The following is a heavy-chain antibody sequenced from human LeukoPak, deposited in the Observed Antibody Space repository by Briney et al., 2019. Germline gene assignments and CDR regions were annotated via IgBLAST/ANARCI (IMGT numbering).Heavy chain of an antibody. CDR2: ISAYNGNT. CDR1: GYTFTSYG. Sequence: GASVKVSCKASGYTFTSYGISWVRQAPGQGLEWMGWISAYNGNTNYAQKLQGRVTMTTDTSTSTAYMELRSLRSDDTAVYYCARAGYCSGTSCPYYYYYYYMDVWGKGTTVTVSS. CDR3: ARAGYCSGTSCPYYYYYYYMDV. J-gene: IGHJ6*03. D-gene: IGHD2-2*01. V-gene: IGHV1-18*01.